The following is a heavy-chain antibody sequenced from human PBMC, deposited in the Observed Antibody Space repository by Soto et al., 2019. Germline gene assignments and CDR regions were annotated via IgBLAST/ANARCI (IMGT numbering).Heavy chain of an antibody. D-gene: IGHD6-13*01. Sequence: QVQLQESGPGLVKPSETLSLTCTVSGGSINSYYWYWIRQPAGKGLEWIGRIYISGSTNYNPSLTRQFTMSIETSKNQFSLKVSSVTAADTAVYYCAKSSSRSSLGQYGLAVWGQGTTVTVSS. J-gene: IGHJ6*02. V-gene: IGHV4-4*07. CDR3: AKSSSRSSLGQYGLAV. CDR2: IYISGST. CDR1: GGSINSYY.